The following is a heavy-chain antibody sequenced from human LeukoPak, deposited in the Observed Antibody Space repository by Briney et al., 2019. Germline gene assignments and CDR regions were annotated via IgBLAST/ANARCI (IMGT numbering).Heavy chain of an antibody. D-gene: IGHD1-26*01. CDR2: ISYDGSNK. V-gene: IGHV3-30*03. J-gene: IGHJ4*02. Sequence: GRSLRLSCAASGFTFSSYGMHWVRQAPGKGLEWVAVISYDGSNKYYADSVKGRFTISRDNSKNTLYLQMNSLRAEDTAVYYCARGWELRPCDYWGQGTLVTVSS. CDR1: GFTFSSYG. CDR3: ARGWELRPCDY.